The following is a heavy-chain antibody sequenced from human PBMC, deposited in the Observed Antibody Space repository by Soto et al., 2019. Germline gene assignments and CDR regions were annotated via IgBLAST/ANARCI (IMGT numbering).Heavy chain of an antibody. CDR3: VKDSGQQLVSRFDY. Sequence: GGSLRLSCSASGFTFSSYAMHWIRKAPGKGLEYVSAISSNGGSTYYADSVKGRFTISRDNSKNTLYLQMSSLRAEDTAVYYCVKDSGQQLVSRFDYWGQGTLVTVSS. CDR2: ISSNGGST. V-gene: IGHV3-64D*08. CDR1: GFTFSSYA. D-gene: IGHD6-13*01. J-gene: IGHJ4*02.